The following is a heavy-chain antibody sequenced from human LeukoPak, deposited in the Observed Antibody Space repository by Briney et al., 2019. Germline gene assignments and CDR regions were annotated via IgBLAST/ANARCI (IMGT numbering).Heavy chain of an antibody. D-gene: IGHD6-13*01. CDR2: ISDEGRNK. Sequence: GGSLRLSCAASGFTFNNYGMHYVRQAPGKGLEWVAVISDEGRNKNYADSVKGRFTISRDNSNNTLYLQMNSLRAEDTGVYYCAKDRETTASGTFDYWGQGTLVTVSS. J-gene: IGHJ4*02. V-gene: IGHV3-30*18. CDR3: AKDRETTASGTFDY. CDR1: GFTFNNYG.